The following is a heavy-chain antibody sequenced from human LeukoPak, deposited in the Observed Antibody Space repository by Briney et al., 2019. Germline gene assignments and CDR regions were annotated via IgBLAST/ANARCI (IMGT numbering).Heavy chain of an antibody. Sequence: SETLSLTCAVYGGSFSGYYWSWIRQPPGKGLEWIGEINHSGSTNYNPSLKSRVTISVDTSENQFSLKLSSVTAADTAVYYCARATLLYGSGSYVYFDYWGQGTLVTVSS. CDR3: ARATLLYGSGSYVYFDY. CDR1: GGSFSGYY. J-gene: IGHJ4*02. V-gene: IGHV4-34*01. CDR2: INHSGST. D-gene: IGHD3-10*01.